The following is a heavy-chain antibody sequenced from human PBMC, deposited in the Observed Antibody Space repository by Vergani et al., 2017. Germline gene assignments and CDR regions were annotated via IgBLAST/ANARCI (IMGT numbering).Heavy chain of an antibody. D-gene: IGHD2-15*01. Sequence: QVQLVESGGGVVQPGRSLRLSCAASGFIFSSYGMHWVRQASGKGLEWVAVIAYDGSNKYNADSVKGRFTISRDNSKTTLYLQMNSLRAEDTAVYYCAKDGISGYCSGGSCYWGYFDSWGQGTLVTVSS. CDR2: IAYDGSNK. CDR1: GFIFSSYG. J-gene: IGHJ4*02. V-gene: IGHV3-30*18. CDR3: AKDGISGYCSGGSCYWGYFDS.